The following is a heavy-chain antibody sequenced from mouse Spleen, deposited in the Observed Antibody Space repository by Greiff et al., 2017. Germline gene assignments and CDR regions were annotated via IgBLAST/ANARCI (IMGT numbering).Heavy chain of an antibody. J-gene: IGHJ2*01. CDR2: IDPSDSYT. D-gene: IGHD4-1*02. CDR1: GYTFTSYW. V-gene: IGHV1-69*01. Sequence: QVQLQQPGAELVMPGASVKLSCKASGYTFTSYWMHWVKQRPGQGLEWIGEIDPSDSYTNYNQKFKGKATLTVDKSSSTAYMQLSSLTSEDSAVYYCASLSTGKGLDYWGQGTTLTVSS. CDR3: ASLSTGKGLDY.